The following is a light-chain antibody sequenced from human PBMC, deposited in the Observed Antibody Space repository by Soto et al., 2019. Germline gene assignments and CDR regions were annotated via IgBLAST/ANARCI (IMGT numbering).Light chain of an antibody. Sequence: QSVLTQPPSVSGAPGQRVTISCTGSSSNIGAGYDVHWYQHLPGTAPNLLIYGNSNRPSGVPDRFSGSKSGTSASLAITGLQAEDEADYYCQSYDSSLSGSGVVFGGGTKLTVL. CDR3: QSYDSSLSGSGVV. V-gene: IGLV1-40*01. CDR2: GNS. CDR1: SSNIGAGYD. J-gene: IGLJ2*01.